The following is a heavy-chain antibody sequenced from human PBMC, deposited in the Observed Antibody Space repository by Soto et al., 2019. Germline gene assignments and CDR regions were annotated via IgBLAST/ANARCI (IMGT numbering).Heavy chain of an antibody. J-gene: IGHJ4*02. CDR2: ISGSGGST. D-gene: IGHD6-19*01. Sequence: GGSLRLSCAASGFTFSSYAMSWVRQAPGKGLEWVSAISGSGGSTYYADSVKGRFTISRDNSKNTLYLQMNSPRAEDTAVYYCAKANSSGWYYFDYWGQGTLVTVSS. CDR1: GFTFSSYA. V-gene: IGHV3-23*01. CDR3: AKANSSGWYYFDY.